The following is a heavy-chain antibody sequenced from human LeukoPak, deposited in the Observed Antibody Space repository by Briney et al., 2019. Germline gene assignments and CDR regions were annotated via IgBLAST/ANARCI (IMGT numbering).Heavy chain of an antibody. CDR1: GFTFSSYS. V-gene: IGHV3-48*04. J-gene: IGHJ5*02. D-gene: IGHD6-19*01. CDR2: ISSSSSTI. Sequence: GGSLRLSCAASGFTFSSYSMNWVRQAPGKGLEWVSYISSSSSTIYYADSVKGRFTISRDNAKNSLYLQMNSLRAEDTAVYYCARDSSGWSSINIRFDPWGQGTLVTVSS. CDR3: ARDSSGWSSINIRFDP.